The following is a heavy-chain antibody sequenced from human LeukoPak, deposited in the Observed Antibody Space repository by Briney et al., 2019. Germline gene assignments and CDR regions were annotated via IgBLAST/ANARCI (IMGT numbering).Heavy chain of an antibody. CDR3: ATTVGAQSECWFDP. V-gene: IGHV3-30*02. D-gene: IGHD1-26*01. J-gene: IGHJ5*02. CDR2: IRYDGSNK. Sequence: GGSLRLSCAASGFTFSSYGMHWVRQAPGKGLEWVAFIRYDGSNKYYADSVKGRFTISRDNAKNSLYLQMNSLRAEDTAVYYCATTVGAQSECWFDPWGQGTLVTVSS. CDR1: GFTFSSYG.